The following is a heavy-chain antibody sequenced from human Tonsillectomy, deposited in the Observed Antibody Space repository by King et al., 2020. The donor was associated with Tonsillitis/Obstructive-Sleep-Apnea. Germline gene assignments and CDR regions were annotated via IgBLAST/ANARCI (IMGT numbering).Heavy chain of an antibody. V-gene: IGHV3-30*18. CDR1: GFTFSSYG. CDR2: MSSDGSNK. Sequence: VQLVESGGGVVQPGRSLRLSCVASGFTFSSYGIHCVRQAPGKGLEWVAVMSSDGSNKFYADSVKGRFTISRDNSKNTLYLQRNSLRAEDTAVYYCAKDWESSSSGLYNWFDPWGQGTLVTVSS. CDR3: AKDWESSSSGLYNWFDP. D-gene: IGHD6-6*01. J-gene: IGHJ5*02.